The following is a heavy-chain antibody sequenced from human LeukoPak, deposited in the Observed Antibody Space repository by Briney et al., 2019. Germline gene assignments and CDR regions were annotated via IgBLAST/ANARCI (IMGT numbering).Heavy chain of an antibody. V-gene: IGHV4-34*01. J-gene: IGHJ5*02. CDR1: VGSFSGYY. D-gene: IGHD5-24*01. CDR3: ARRRWDGYGVLSSWFDP. Sequence: SETLSLTCAVYVGSFSGYYWSWIRQPPGKGLEWIGEINHSGSTNYNPSLKSRVTISVDTSKNQFSLKLSSVTAADTAVYYCARRRWDGYGVLSSWFDPWGQGTLVTVSS. CDR2: INHSGST.